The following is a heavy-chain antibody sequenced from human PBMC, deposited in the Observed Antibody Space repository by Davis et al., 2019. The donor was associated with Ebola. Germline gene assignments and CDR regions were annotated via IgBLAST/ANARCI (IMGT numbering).Heavy chain of an antibody. CDR2: INHSGST. Sequence: PSETLSLTCAVYGGSFSGYYWSWIRQPPGKGLEWIGEINHSGSTNYNPSLKSRVTISVDTSKNQFSLKLSSVTAADTAVYYCARGQRIQLWGTYYYYYGMDVWGQGTTVTVSS. J-gene: IGHJ6*02. CDR3: ARGQRIQLWGTYYYYYGMDV. CDR1: GGSFSGYY. D-gene: IGHD5-18*01. V-gene: IGHV4-34*01.